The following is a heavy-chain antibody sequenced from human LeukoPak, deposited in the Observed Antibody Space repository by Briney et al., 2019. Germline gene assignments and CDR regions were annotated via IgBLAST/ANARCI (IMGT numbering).Heavy chain of an antibody. CDR1: GGSISSYY. CDR3: ARESVTVAGTPIDY. D-gene: IGHD6-19*01. Sequence: PSETLSLTCTVSGGSISSYYWSWIRQPAGKGLEWIGRIYSSGSTNYNPSLKSRVTMSVDTSKNQLSLKLSSVTAADTAVYYCARESVTVAGTPIDYWGQGTLVTVSS. J-gene: IGHJ4*02. CDR2: IYSSGST. V-gene: IGHV4-4*07.